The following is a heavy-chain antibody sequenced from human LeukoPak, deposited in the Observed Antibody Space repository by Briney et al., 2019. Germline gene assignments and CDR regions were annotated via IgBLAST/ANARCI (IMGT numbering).Heavy chain of an antibody. CDR2: ISYDGSNK. CDR3: ARAVGYYDSSGYYDY. J-gene: IGHJ4*02. D-gene: IGHD3-22*01. V-gene: IGHV3-30-3*01. Sequence: GRSLRLSCAASGFTFSSYAMHWVRQAPGKGLEWVAVISYDGSNKYYADSVKGRFTISRDNSKNTLYLQMNSLRAEDTAVYYCARAVGYYDSSGYYDYWGQGTLVTVSS. CDR1: GFTFSSYA.